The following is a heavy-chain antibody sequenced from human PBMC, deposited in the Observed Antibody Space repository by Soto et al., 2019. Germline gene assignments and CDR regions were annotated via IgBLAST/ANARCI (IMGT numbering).Heavy chain of an antibody. CDR2: INPSGGST. V-gene: IGHV1-46*01. CDR1: GYTFTSYY. D-gene: IGHD3-22*01. Sequence: ASVKVSCKASGYTFTSYYMHWVRQAPGQGLEWMGIINPSGGSTSYAQKFQGRVTMTRDTSTSTVYMELSSLRSEDTAVYYCARSLSSEYYYDSSGSYYFDYWGQGTLVTVSS. J-gene: IGHJ4*02. CDR3: ARSLSSEYYYDSSGSYYFDY.